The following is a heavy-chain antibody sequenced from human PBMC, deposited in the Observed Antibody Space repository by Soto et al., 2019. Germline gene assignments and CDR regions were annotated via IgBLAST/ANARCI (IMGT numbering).Heavy chain of an antibody. D-gene: IGHD3-22*01. V-gene: IGHV1-69*01. CDR1: GGTFSSYA. J-gene: IGHJ4*02. CDR3: ASSPVLGGYDSSGYYSIFDY. CDR2: IIPIFGTA. Sequence: QVQLVQSGAEVKKPGSSVKVSCKASGGTFSSYAISWVRQAPGQGLEWMGGIIPIFGTANYAQKFQGRVTITSDESTSTAYMELSSLRSEDTAVYYCASSPVLGGYDSSGYYSIFDYWGQGTLVTVSS.